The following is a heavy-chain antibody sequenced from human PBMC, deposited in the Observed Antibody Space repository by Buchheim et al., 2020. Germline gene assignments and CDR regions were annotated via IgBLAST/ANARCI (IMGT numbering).Heavy chain of an antibody. V-gene: IGHV4-39*01. CDR3: ARQHSYGYDWYFDL. D-gene: IGHD5-18*01. CDR1: GGSISSSSYY. CDR2: IYYSGST. J-gene: IGHJ2*01. Sequence: QLQLQESGPGLVKPSETLSLTCTVSGGSISSSSYYWGWSRQPPGEVLEWIGSIYYSGSTYYNPSLKRRVTISVDTSKKHFSLKLRSVTAADTAVYYCARQHSYGYDWYFDLWGRGTL.